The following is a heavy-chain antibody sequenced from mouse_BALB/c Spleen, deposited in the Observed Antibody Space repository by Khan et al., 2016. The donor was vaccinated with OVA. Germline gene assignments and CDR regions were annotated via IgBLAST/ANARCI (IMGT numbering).Heavy chain of an antibody. CDR1: GFSLTDYG. CDR3: AKLLWSHYYAMDY. J-gene: IGHJ4*01. V-gene: IGHV2-6-5*01. Sequence: QVQLKESGPGLVAPSQSLSITCTVSGFSLTDYGVSWIRQPPGKGLEWLGLIWGGGSTYYNSVLKSRLSISKDNSKSQVFLKMKSLQTDDTAMYYCAKLLWSHYYAMDYWGQGTSVTVSS. CDR2: IWGGGST. D-gene: IGHD1-1*02.